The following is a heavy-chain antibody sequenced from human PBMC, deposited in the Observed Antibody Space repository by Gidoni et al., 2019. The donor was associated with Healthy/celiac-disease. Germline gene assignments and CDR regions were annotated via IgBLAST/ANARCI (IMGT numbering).Heavy chain of an antibody. V-gene: IGHV3-33*01. CDR1: GYTCSSYG. CDR3: AREGLDASAFDI. J-gene: IGHJ3*02. Sequence: QVQLVESGGGVVQPGSSRRRSWAESGYTCSSYGMHWVRQAPCKGLEWVAVIWYEGSIKYYADSVKGRFTISRDNSKNPLYLQMNSLRAEDTAVYYCAREGLDASAFDIWGQGTMVTVSS. CDR2: IWYEGSIK.